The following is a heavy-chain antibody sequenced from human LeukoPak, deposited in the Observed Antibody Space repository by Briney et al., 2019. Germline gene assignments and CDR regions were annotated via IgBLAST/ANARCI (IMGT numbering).Heavy chain of an antibody. D-gene: IGHD1-14*01. CDR3: ARLSYRNRGHDY. CDR2: ISSIGITI. J-gene: IGHJ4*02. Sequence: GGSLRLSCAASGFTFSDSYMSWIRQAPGKGLEWLSYISSIGITIYYADSVKGRFTVSRDNAKTSLYLKMNSLRAEDRAVYYCARLSYRNRGHDYWGQGTLVTVSS. V-gene: IGHV3-11*01. CDR1: GFTFSDSY.